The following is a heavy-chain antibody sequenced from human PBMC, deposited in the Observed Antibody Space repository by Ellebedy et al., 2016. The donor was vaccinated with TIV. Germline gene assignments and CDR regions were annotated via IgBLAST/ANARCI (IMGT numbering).Heavy chain of an antibody. CDR2: IGSAGDT. J-gene: IGHJ4*02. V-gene: IGHV3-13*01. CDR1: GFTISSHD. CDR3: ARASAGLDY. D-gene: IGHD6-13*01. Sequence: GESLKISCAASGFTISSHDMHWVRQGTGKGLEWVSAIGSAGDTSYSGSVKGRFTISRENGKNSVYLQMNSLRAEDTAVYYCARASAGLDYWGQGTLVTVSS.